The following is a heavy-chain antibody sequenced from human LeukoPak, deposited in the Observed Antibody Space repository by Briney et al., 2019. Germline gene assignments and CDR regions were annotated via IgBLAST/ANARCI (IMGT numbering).Heavy chain of an antibody. V-gene: IGHV4-34*01. J-gene: IGHJ5*02. CDR3: ARIGGSGWFAKYNWFDP. D-gene: IGHD6-19*01. CDR2: INHSGST. CDR1: GGSFSGYY. Sequence: SETLSLTCAVYGGSFSGYYWNWIRQPPGKGLEWIGEINHSGSTNYNPSLKSRVTISVDTSKNQFSLKLSSVTAADTAVYYCARIGGSGWFAKYNWFDPWGQGTLVTVSS.